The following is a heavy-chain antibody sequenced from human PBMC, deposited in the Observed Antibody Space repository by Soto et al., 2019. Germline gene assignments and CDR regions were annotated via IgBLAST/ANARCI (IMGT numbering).Heavy chain of an antibody. D-gene: IGHD1-26*01. J-gene: IGHJ6*02. CDR2: IYYAGST. Sequence: PSESVSLTCTDSGGSMISDYWSWIRQPPGRGLEWIGFIYYAGSTKYNPSLNSRVTISVDTSKNQFSLKLSSVTAADSAIYYCARQSGGYYYYGMDVWGQGTTVTVS. V-gene: IGHV4-59*08. CDR1: GGSMISDY. CDR3: ARQSGGYYYYGMDV.